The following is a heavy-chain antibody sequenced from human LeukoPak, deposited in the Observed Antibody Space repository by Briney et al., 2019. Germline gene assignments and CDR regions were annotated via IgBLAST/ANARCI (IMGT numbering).Heavy chain of an antibody. V-gene: IGHV3-7*01. D-gene: IGHD6-19*01. CDR3: ARVGQQWLVPTFDY. CDR2: INQDGREK. CDR1: GFTFSRYW. J-gene: IGHJ4*02. Sequence: GGALRLSCAASGFTFSRYWMSGVRQAPGKGVEGVANINQDGREKYYVDAVKRRFTISRDNANNSLYLQMTSLRAEDTAVYYCARVGQQWLVPTFDYWGQGPLVPVSS.